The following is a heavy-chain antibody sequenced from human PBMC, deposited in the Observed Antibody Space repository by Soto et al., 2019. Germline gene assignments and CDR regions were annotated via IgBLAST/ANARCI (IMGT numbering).Heavy chain of an antibody. D-gene: IGHD6-19*01. J-gene: IGHJ4*02. CDR2: ISGYNGNI. Sequence: QVQLVQSGAEVRKPGASVKVSCKASGYSFPSFDISWVRQAPGQRLEWMGWISGYNGNINYAQKLQGRVTMTTDTSTSTAYMELRSLRSDDTAGYYCARDKRAVAGTIDYWGQGTLVTVSS. CDR1: GYSFPSFD. V-gene: IGHV1-18*01. CDR3: ARDKRAVAGTIDY.